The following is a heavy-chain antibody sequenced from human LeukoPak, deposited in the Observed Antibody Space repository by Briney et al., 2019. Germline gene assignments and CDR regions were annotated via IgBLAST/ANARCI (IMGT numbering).Heavy chain of an antibody. V-gene: IGHV1-18*04. CDR2: INAYSGNT. D-gene: IGHD6-13*01. CDR3: ARHVSFSSSWYWFDP. Sequence: ASVKVSCKASGYTFTGYYMHWVRQAPGQGLEWMGWINAYSGNTNYAQKLQGRVTMTTDTSTSTAYMELRSLRSDDTAVYYCARHVSFSSSWYWFDPWGQGTLVIVPS. CDR1: GYTFTGYY. J-gene: IGHJ5*02.